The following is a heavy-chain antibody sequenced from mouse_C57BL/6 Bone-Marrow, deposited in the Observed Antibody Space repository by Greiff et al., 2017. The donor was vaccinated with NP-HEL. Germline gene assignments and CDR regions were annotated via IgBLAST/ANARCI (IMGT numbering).Heavy chain of an antibody. CDR1: GYTFTSYG. CDR3: ARSNWEGAMDY. CDR2: IYPRSGNT. J-gene: IGHJ4*01. Sequence: QVQLKQSGAELARPGASVKLSCKASGYTFTSYGISWVKQRTGQGLEWIGEIYPRSGNTYYNEKFKGKATLTADKSSSTAYMELRSLTSEDSAVYFCARSNWEGAMDYWGQGTSVTVSS. V-gene: IGHV1-81*01. D-gene: IGHD4-1*01.